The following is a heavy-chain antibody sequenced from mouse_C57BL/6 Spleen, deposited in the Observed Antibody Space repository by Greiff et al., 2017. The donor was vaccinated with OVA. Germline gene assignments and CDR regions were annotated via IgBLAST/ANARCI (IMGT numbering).Heavy chain of an antibody. CDR3: AILGRVDY. J-gene: IGHJ2*01. CDR2: IDPSDSYT. Sequence: QVQLQQPGAELVMPGASVKLSCKASGYTFTSYWMHWVKQRPGQGLEWIGEIDPSDSYTNYNQKFKGKSTLTVDKSSSTAYMQLSSLTSEDSAVYYCAILGRVDYWGQGTTLTVS. V-gene: IGHV1-69*01. D-gene: IGHD4-1*01. CDR1: GYTFTSYW.